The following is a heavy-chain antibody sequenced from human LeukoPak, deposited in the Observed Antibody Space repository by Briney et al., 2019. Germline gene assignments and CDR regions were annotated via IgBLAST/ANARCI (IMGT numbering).Heavy chain of an antibody. CDR3: ARKTANCAFDV. Sequence: SETLSLTCTVSGGSISSFYWSWIRQPAGRGLEWIGRIYTSGSTNYNPSLKSRVTMSVDTSNNQFSLQLNSVTPEDTAVYYCARKTANCAFDVWGQGTMVTVS. D-gene: IGHD5-18*01. CDR2: IYTSGST. V-gene: IGHV4-4*07. J-gene: IGHJ3*01. CDR1: GGSISSFY.